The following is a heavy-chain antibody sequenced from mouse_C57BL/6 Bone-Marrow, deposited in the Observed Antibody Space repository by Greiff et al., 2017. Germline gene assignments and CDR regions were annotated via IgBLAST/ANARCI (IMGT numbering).Heavy chain of an antibody. J-gene: IGHJ3*01. CDR3: ARRGGSSLFAY. Sequence: VQLQQSGAELARPGASVKLSCKASGYTFTSYGISWVKQRTGQGLEWIGEIYPRSGNTYYNEKFKGTATLTADKSSSTAYMELRSLTSEDSAVYFCARRGGSSLFAYWGQGTLVTVSA. CDR1: GYTFTSYG. CDR2: IYPRSGNT. V-gene: IGHV1-81*01. D-gene: IGHD1-1*01.